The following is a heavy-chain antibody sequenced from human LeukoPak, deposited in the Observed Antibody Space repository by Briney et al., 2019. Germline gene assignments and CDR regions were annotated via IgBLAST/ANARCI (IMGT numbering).Heavy chain of an antibody. Sequence: GGSLRLSCAASGFTLTSSAVSWVRQAPGEGLEWVSVISGSGHTTVYADSGKGRFTISRDNAKNSLYLQINSLRGEDTAVYYWATVLGTSYDMRHHRGAFDNWGQGALVTVSS. CDR3: ATVLGTSYDMRHHRGAFDN. J-gene: IGHJ4*02. D-gene: IGHD3-9*01. CDR1: GFTLTSSA. CDR2: ISGSGHTT. V-gene: IGHV3-23*01.